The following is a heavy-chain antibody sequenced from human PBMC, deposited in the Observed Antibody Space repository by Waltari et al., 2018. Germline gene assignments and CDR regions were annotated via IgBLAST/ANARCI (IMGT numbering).Heavy chain of an antibody. CDR2: SIPSFGTA. CDR3: ASKYCTNGVCGNYYYGMDV. Sequence: QVQLVQSGAEVKKPGSSVKVSCKASGGTFSSYAISWVRQAPGQGLEWMGGSIPSFGTANYAQKVQGRVTITADESTSTAYMELSSLRSEDTAVYYCASKYCTNGVCGNYYYGMDVWGQGTTVTVSS. V-gene: IGHV1-69*12. CDR1: GGTFSSYA. D-gene: IGHD2-8*01. J-gene: IGHJ6*02.